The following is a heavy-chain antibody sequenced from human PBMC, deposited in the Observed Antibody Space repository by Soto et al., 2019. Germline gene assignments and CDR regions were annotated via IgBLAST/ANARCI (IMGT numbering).Heavy chain of an antibody. CDR2: ISHSGST. CDR1: GGSISSGSS. J-gene: IGHJ4*02. D-gene: IGHD3-16*01. V-gene: IGHV4-4*02. Sequence: QVQLQESGPGLVRPSGALSLTCAVSGGSISSGSSWTWVRQPPGKGLEWIGEISHSGSTNYNSSLRRRVTISVDKSKNQFSLNLSSVTAADTAVYYCARRSGYYADWGQGTLVTVSS. CDR3: ARRSGYYAD.